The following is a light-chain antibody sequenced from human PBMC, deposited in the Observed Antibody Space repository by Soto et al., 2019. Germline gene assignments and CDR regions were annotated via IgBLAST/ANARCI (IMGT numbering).Light chain of an antibody. CDR3: CSYAGSSYV. V-gene: IGLV2-23*01. Sequence: QPALTQPASVSGSPGQSIPISCTGTSSDVGSYNLVSWYQQHPGKAPKLMIYEGSKRPSGGSNRFSGSKSGNTASLTISGLQAEDEADYYCCSYAGSSYVFGTGTKVTVL. CDR2: EGS. CDR1: SSDVGSYNL. J-gene: IGLJ1*01.